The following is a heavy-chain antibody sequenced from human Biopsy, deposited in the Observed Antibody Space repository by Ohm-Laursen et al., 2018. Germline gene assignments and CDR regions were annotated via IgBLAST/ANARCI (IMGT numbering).Heavy chain of an antibody. D-gene: IGHD3-9*01. Sequence: ASVKVSCKAPGGTFSNYGVNWVRQAPGQGLEWLGGNIPILGTGNYAQKFRDRVTVAAGTSTSTATMELRSLRSDDTAVYYCATKLTGYFHHWGQGTLVIVSS. CDR3: ATKLTGYFHH. J-gene: IGHJ1*01. CDR1: GGTFSNYG. CDR2: NIPILGTG. V-gene: IGHV1-69*06.